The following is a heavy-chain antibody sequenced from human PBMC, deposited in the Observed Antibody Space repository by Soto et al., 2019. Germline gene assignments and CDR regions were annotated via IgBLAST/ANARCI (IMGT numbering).Heavy chain of an antibody. D-gene: IGHD2-15*01. CDR1: GFTFNTYA. Sequence: VQLLESGGGLVQPGGSPRLSCAASGFTFNTYAMTWVRQAPGKGLEWVSSISASGGSTNYAGSVKGRFTISRDNYKNTVYLQMNSLKPEDTAVYYCATPIGKEHCRGGSCYAGGDYWGQGALVTVSS. CDR3: ATPIGKEHCRGGSCYAGGDY. CDR2: ISASGGST. V-gene: IGHV3-23*01. J-gene: IGHJ4*02.